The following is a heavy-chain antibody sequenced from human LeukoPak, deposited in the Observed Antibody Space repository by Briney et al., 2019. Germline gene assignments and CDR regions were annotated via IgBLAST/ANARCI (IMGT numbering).Heavy chain of an antibody. CDR1: GGSISSDSYY. J-gene: IGHJ4*02. D-gene: IGHD3-16*01. V-gene: IGHV4-61*02. CDR3: ARDRGSSMDY. Sequence: PSQTLSLTCTVSGGSISSDSYYWSWIRQPAGKGLEWIGRIYSSGSTNYNPSLKSRVTISVDTSKNQLPLKLSSVTAADTAVYYCARDRGSSMDYWGQGTLVTVSS. CDR2: IYSSGST.